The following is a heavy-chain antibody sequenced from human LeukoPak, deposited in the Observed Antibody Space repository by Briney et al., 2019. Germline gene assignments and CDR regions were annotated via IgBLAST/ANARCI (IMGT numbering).Heavy chain of an antibody. D-gene: IGHD1-26*01. J-gene: IGHJ4*02. CDR2: MNPNSGNT. CDR3: ARASVGAKIRYSFDY. CDR1: GYTFTSYD. V-gene: IGHV1-8*01. Sequence: ASVTVSCTASGYTFTSYDINWVRQATGQGLAWMGWMNPNSGNTGYAQKFQGRVTMTRNTSISTAYMELSSLRSEDTAVYYCARASVGAKIRYSFDYWGQGTLVTVSS.